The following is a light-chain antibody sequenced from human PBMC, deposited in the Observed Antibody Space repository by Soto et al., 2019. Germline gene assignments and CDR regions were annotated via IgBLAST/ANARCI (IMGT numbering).Light chain of an antibody. CDR3: QQYNDWPSLT. Sequence: EIVLTHSPGTLAVSPCERVTLSFSASQDITNSLAWYQQKPGQAPRLLIYGASTWATGVPARFSGSGSGTDFTLTISSLQSEDFAVYYCQQYNDWPSLTFGGGTKVDI. CDR1: QDITNS. CDR2: GAS. J-gene: IGKJ4*01. V-gene: IGKV3-15*01.